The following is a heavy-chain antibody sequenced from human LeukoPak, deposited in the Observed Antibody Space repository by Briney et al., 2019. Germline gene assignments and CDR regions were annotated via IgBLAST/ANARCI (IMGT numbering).Heavy chain of an antibody. J-gene: IGHJ4*02. CDR2: INHSGST. Sequence: SETLSLTCAVYGGSFSGYYWSWIRQPPGKGLEWIGEINHSGSTNYNPSLKSRVTISVDTSKNQFSLELSSVTVADTAVYYCARGRVTLGLAYWGQGTLVTVSS. CDR3: ARGRVTLGLAY. D-gene: IGHD3-10*01. V-gene: IGHV4-34*01. CDR1: GGSFSGYY.